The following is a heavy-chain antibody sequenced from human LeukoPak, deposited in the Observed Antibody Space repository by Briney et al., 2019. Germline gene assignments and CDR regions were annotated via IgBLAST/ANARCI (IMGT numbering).Heavy chain of an antibody. Sequence: SETLSLTCTVSGGSISSYYWSWIRQPPGKGLEWIGYIYYSGSTNYNPSLKSRVTISVDTSKNQFSLKLSSVTAADTAVYYCARDLPPSRDGYNYVHWFDPWGQGTLVTVSS. D-gene: IGHD5-24*01. J-gene: IGHJ5*02. V-gene: IGHV4-59*01. CDR3: ARDLPPSRDGYNYVHWFDP. CDR2: IYYSGST. CDR1: GGSISSYY.